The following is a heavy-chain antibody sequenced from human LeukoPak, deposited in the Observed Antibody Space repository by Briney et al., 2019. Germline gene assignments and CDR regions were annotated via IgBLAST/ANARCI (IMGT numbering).Heavy chain of an antibody. CDR3: ANLTH. CDR2: ISRTGNIV. D-gene: IGHD2-21*02. CDR1: GFSFSNCS. Sequence: GGSLRLSCVATGFSFSNCSMHWVRQAPGKGLEWVSYISRTGNIVYYADSVKGRFTISRDNAKDSLFLQMDSLRGEDTAVYYCANLTHWGQGILVTVSS. J-gene: IGHJ4*02. V-gene: IGHV3-48*01.